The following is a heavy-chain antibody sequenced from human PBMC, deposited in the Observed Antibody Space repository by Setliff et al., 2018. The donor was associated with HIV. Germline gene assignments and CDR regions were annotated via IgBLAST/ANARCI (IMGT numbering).Heavy chain of an antibody. J-gene: IGHJ6*03. CDR2: IIPIFGTA. CDR3: ARDPGEGGGGFLEGTIGYYYYMDV. CDR1: GGTFSSYA. D-gene: IGHD3-3*01. Sequence: SVKVSCKASGGTFSSYAISWVRQAPGQGLEWMGRIIPIFGTANYAQKFQGRVTITADKSTSTAYMELSSLRSDDTAVYYCARDPGEGGGGFLEGTIGYYYYMDVWGKGTTVTVSS. V-gene: IGHV1-69*06.